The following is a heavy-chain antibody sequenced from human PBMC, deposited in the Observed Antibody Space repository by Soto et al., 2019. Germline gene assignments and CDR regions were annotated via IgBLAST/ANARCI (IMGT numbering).Heavy chain of an antibody. CDR3: ARTGWIQLWPNWFDP. CDR2: IYYSGST. D-gene: IGHD5-18*01. CDR1: GGPISSGGYY. V-gene: IGHV4-31*03. J-gene: IGHJ5*02. Sequence: SETLSLTCTVSGGPISSGGYYWSWIRQHPGKGLEWIGYIYYSGSTYYNPSLKSRVTISVDTSKNQFSLKLSSVTAADTAVYYCARTGWIQLWPNWFDPWGQGTLVTVS.